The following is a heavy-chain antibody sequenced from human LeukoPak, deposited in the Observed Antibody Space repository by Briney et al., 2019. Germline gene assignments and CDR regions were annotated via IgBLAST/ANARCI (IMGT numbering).Heavy chain of an antibody. V-gene: IGHV5-51*01. Sequence: GESLKISCKGSGYSFTSYWIGWVRQMPGKGLGWMGIIYPGESDTRYSPSFQGQVTISADKSITTAYLQWSSLKASDTAMYYCARSGERWLQIPDYWGQGTLVTVSS. CDR2: IYPGESDT. J-gene: IGHJ4*02. D-gene: IGHD5-24*01. CDR1: GYSFTSYW. CDR3: ARSGERWLQIPDY.